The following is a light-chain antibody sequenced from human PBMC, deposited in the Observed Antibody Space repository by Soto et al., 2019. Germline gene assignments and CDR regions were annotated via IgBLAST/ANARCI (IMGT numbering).Light chain of an antibody. CDR2: GAS. V-gene: IGKV3-20*01. CDR1: QSVSSSY. Sequence: EIVLTQSPGTLSLSPGERATLSCRASQSVSSSYLAWYQQKPGQAPRLLIYGASSRATGIPDRFSGSGSGTDFTLTMSRLEPEDVAVYYCQHYGSSLFGPGTKVDIK. J-gene: IGKJ3*01. CDR3: QHYGSSL.